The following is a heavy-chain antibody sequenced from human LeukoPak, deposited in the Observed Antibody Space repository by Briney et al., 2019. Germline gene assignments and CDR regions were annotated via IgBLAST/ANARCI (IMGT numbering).Heavy chain of an antibody. CDR2: ISSSGSTI. J-gene: IGHJ3*02. CDR3: ARDSYGSGSYPDAFDI. D-gene: IGHD3-10*01. V-gene: IGHV3-11*04. CDR1: GFTFSDYY. Sequence: GGSLRLSCAASGFTFSDYYMSWIRQAPGKGLEWVSYISSSGSTIYYADSVKGRFTISRDNAKNSLYLQMISLRAEDTAVYYCARDSYGSGSYPDAFDIWGQGTMVTVSS.